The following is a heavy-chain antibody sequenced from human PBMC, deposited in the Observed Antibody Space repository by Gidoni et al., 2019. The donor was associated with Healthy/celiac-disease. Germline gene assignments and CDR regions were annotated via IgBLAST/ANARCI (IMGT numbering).Heavy chain of an antibody. CDR2: IYSGGST. CDR1: GFTVSSNY. CDR3: ARERRGSSWYDNYYYYGMDV. J-gene: IGHJ6*02. V-gene: IGHV3-53*01. D-gene: IGHD6-13*01. Sequence: EVQLVESGGGLIQPGGSLRLSCAASGFTVSSNYMSWVRQAPGKGLEWVSVIYSGGSTYYADSVKGRFTISRDNSKNTLYLQMNSLRAEDTAVYYCARERRGSSWYDNYYYYGMDVWGQGTTVTVSS.